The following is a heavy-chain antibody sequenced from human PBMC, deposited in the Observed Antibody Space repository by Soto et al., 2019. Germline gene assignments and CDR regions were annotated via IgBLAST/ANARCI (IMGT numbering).Heavy chain of an antibody. CDR1: GFTFDDYA. V-gene: IGHV3-9*01. D-gene: IGHD1-1*01. J-gene: IGHJ4*02. Sequence: GGSLRLSCAASGFTFDDYAMHWVRQAPGKGLEWVSGISWNSGSIGYADSVKGRFTISRDNAKNSLYLQMNSLRAEDTALYYCGLDPAGSLPFDYWVQGAMVTVSS. CDR3: GLDPAGSLPFDY. CDR2: ISWNSGSI.